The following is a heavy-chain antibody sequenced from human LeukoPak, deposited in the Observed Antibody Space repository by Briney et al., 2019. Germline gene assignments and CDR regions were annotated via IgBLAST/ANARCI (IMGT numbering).Heavy chain of an antibody. D-gene: IGHD5-12*01. CDR2: IIPIFGTA. Sequence: SVKVSCKASGGTFSSYAISWVRQAPGQGLEWMGGIIPIFGTANYAQKFQGRVTLTRDMATSTDYMEVSSLRSEDTAVYYCARDNSLGDSAWWFDPWGQGTLVTVSS. CDR1: GGTFSSYA. J-gene: IGHJ5*02. V-gene: IGHV1-69*05. CDR3: ARDNSLGDSAWWFDP.